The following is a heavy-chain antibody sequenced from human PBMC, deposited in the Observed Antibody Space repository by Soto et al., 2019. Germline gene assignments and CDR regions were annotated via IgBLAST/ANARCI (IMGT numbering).Heavy chain of an antibody. CDR1: GFTFTSYG. CDR2: IAYGGIDK. Sequence: PGGSLRLSCAAPGFTFTSYGMHWVRQAPGKGLEWVSVIAYGGIDKYYGSSVKGRFTTSRDSSKNTLYLQMDSLSSEDTAVYYCAKGSYGGRYGMDVWGRGTTVTVSS. D-gene: IGHD4-17*01. CDR3: AKGSYGGRYGMDV. V-gene: IGHV3-30*18. J-gene: IGHJ6*02.